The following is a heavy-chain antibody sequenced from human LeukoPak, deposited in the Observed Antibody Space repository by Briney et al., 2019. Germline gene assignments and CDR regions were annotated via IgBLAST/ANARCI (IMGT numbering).Heavy chain of an antibody. CDR3: GKVGDSLNRMDY. CDR2: ISGSGGST. D-gene: IGHD5-12*01. CDR1: GFTFRSYA. J-gene: IGHJ4*02. V-gene: IGHV3-23*01. Sequence: GGSLRLSCAASGFTFRSYAMSWVRQAPGKGLEWVSAISGSGGSTYYADSVKGRFTISRDDSKNTLYLQMNSLRAEDTALYYCGKVGDSLNRMDYWGQGTLVTVSS.